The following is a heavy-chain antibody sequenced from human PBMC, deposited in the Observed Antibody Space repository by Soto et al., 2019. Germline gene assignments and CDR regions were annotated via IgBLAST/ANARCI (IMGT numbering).Heavy chain of an antibody. Sequence: QIQLVLSGGEMREPGASVRLSCKASGYTFTTSGITWVRQRHGQGLEWLGWISAFNGHTKSSQDFQGRLTMTTDAATTTAYVELKRLTSPVSAVYFWARGSGYTASAWLDPWAQGTLVPGSS. CDR1: GYTFTTSG. D-gene: IGHD1-1*01. J-gene: IGHJ5*02. V-gene: IGHV1-18*01. CDR2: ISAFNGHT. CDR3: ARGSGYTASAWLDP.